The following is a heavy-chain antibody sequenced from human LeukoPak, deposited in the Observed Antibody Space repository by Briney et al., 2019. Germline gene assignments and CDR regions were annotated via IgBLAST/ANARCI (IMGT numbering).Heavy chain of an antibody. J-gene: IGHJ6*02. V-gene: IGHV3-9*01. CDR1: GFTFENYA. CDR2: ISWNSGSI. CDR3: VRDENGHNYKDGMDV. Sequence: PGRSLRLSCVASGFTFENYAMHWVRQAPGKGLEWVSGISWNSGSIGYADSVKGRFTISRDNAKNSLYLQMNSLRVEDTAVYFCVRDENGHNYKDGMDVWGQEATVTVSS. D-gene: IGHD3-10*01.